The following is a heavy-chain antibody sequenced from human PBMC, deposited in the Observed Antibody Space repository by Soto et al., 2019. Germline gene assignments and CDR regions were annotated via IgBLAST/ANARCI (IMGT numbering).Heavy chain of an antibody. CDR3: AKAEGVDGYSSSWWSYYYGMDV. CDR1: GFTFSSYA. J-gene: IGHJ6*02. CDR2: ISGSGGST. V-gene: IGHV3-23*01. D-gene: IGHD6-13*01. Sequence: EVQLLESGGGLVQPGGSLRLSCAASGFTFSSYAMSWVRQAPGKGLEWVSAISGSGGSTYYADSVKGRFTISRDNSKNTLYLQMNSLRAEETAVYYCAKAEGVDGYSSSWWSYYYGMDVWGQGTTVTVSS.